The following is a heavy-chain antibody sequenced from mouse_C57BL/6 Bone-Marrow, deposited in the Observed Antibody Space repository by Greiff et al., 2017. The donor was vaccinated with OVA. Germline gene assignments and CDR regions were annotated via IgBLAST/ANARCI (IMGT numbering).Heavy chain of an antibody. CDR3: ARGLYYDYDSMYYFDY. J-gene: IGHJ2*01. V-gene: IGHV8-12*01. D-gene: IGHD2-4*01. Sequence: QVTLKESGPGILQSSQTLSLTCSFSGFSLSTSGMGVSWIRQPSGKGLEWLAHIYWDDDKRYNPSLKSRLTISKDTSRNQVFLKITSVDTADTATYYCARGLYYDYDSMYYFDYWGQGTTLTVSS. CDR2: IYWDDDK. CDR1: GFSLSTSGMG.